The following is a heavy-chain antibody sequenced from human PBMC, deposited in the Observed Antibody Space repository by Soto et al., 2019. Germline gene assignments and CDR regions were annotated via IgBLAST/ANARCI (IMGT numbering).Heavy chain of an antibody. CDR3: ARDVGYGLIGG. Sequence: ASVKVSCKASGYTFTTYYVHWVRQAPGQGLEWMGIINPNNGNTNYAQKVQGRVTMTTDTSTSTAYMELRSLRSDDTAEYYCARDVGYGLIGGWGQGTLVTVSS. CDR2: INPNNGNT. D-gene: IGHD5-18*01. V-gene: IGHV1-18*04. J-gene: IGHJ4*02. CDR1: GYTFTTYY.